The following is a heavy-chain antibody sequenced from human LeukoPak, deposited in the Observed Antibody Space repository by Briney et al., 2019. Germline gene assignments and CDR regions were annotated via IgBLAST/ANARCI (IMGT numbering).Heavy chain of an antibody. CDR2: INTDGSST. CDR3: ARGRYYHMDV. V-gene: IGHV3-74*01. J-gene: IGHJ6*02. Sequence: GGSLRLSCAASGFTFSNYWMRWVRQAPGKGLVWVSRINTDGSSTTYADSVKGRFTISRDNAKNTLYLQMNSLRAEDTAVYYCARGRYYHMDVWGQGTTVTVSS. CDR1: GFTFSNYW.